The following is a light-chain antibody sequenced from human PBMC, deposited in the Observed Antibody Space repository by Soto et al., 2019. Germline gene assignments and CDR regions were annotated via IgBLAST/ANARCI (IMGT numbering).Light chain of an antibody. CDR2: GAS. CDR3: QPYGSSGT. Sequence: EIVLTQSPGTLCLSPAKRVSIACGASQSVSSSYLAWYQQKPGQAPRLLIYGASNRATGIQDRFSGSGSGTDFTLTISRLEPEDFAVYYCQPYGSSGTFGQGTQVDIK. J-gene: IGKJ1*01. CDR1: QSVSSSY. V-gene: IGKV3-20*01.